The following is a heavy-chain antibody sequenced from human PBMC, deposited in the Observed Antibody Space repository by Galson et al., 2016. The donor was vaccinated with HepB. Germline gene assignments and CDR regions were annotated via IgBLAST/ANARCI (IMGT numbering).Heavy chain of an antibody. CDR1: GYTFSSYS. CDR2: ISAYKDTT. D-gene: IGHD3-22*01. V-gene: IGHV1-18*01. J-gene: IGHJ4*02. CDR3: ARIRPDYYDRRGYYYGLSDY. Sequence: SVKVSCKASGYTFSSYSVSWVRQAPGQGLEWLGWISAYKDTTNYAQNIQGRVTISRDTSTSTAYMELRSLRSDDTAVYFCARIRPDYYDRRGYYYGLSDYWGQGTLVTGSS.